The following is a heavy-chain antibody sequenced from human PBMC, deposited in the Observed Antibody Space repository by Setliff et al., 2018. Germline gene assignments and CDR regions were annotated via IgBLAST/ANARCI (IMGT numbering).Heavy chain of an antibody. CDR1: GASVSSHY. J-gene: IGHJ3*02. V-gene: IGHV4-59*06. CDR3: AREVGEVVPTSGTFDI. Sequence: PSETLSLTCNVSGASVSSHYWDWIRQHPGKGLEWIGYIHHSGTTYYNPSLESRVAISLDTSENQFSLKVTSVSAADTAVYYCAREVGEVVPTSGTFDIWGQGTMVTVSS. D-gene: IGHD5-12*01. CDR2: IHHSGTT.